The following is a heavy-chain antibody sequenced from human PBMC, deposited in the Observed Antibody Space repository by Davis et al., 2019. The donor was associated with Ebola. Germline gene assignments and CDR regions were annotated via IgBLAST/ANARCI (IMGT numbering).Heavy chain of an antibody. CDR1: GFTFSSYW. D-gene: IGHD3-9*01. J-gene: IGHJ4*02. Sequence: PGGSLRLSCAASGFTFSSYWMSWVRQAPGKGLEWVANIKQDGSEKYYVDSVKGRFTISRDNAKNSLYLQMNSLRAEDTAVYYCARDGWYDDILTGYFDYWGQGTLVTVSS. CDR3: ARDGWYDDILTGYFDY. CDR2: IKQDGSEK. V-gene: IGHV3-7*03.